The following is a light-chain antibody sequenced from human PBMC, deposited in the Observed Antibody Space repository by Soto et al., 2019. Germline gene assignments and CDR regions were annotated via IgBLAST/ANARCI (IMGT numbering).Light chain of an antibody. Sequence: QSVLTQPPSVSAAPGQKVTISCSGSSSNVGGNTVNWYQHLPETAPKLVIYSNNQRPSGVPDRFSGSRSGTSASLAISGLQSEDEADYYCAEWDDSLNGYVFGTGTKLTVL. CDR2: SNN. V-gene: IGLV1-44*01. CDR3: AEWDDSLNGYV. CDR1: SSNVGGNT. J-gene: IGLJ1*01.